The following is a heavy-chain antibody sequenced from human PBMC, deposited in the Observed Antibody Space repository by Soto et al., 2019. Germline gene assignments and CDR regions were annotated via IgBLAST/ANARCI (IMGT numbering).Heavy chain of an antibody. CDR2: NYPNGKT. Sequence: SETLSLTCPVHGASVRSGSYTWRWLRQPPGKGLEGNGDNYPNGKTDYNRPLHHRVTVAVDTSQTQCSLKLGSVTAADTAVYYCSRDRGTGSKNNRFDPWSQGTLVT. J-gene: IGHJ5*02. CDR3: SRDRGTGSKNNRFDP. CDR1: GASVRSGSYT. D-gene: IGHD1-1*01. V-gene: IGHV4-61*01.